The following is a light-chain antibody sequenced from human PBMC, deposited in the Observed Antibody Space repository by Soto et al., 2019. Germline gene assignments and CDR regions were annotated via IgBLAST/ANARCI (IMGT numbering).Light chain of an antibody. CDR3: SSYVSSSTHVL. CDR1: SSNIGAGYD. J-gene: IGLJ2*01. Sequence: QSVLTQPPSVSGAPGQRVTISCTGSSSNIGAGYDVHWYQQLPGTAPKLLIYGNSNRPSGVPDQFSGSKSGTSASLVITGLQAEDEADYYCSSYVSSSTHVLFGGGTKLTVL. CDR2: GNS. V-gene: IGLV1-40*01.